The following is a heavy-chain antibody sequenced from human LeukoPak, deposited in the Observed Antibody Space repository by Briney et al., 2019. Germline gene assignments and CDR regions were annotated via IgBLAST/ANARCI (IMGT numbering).Heavy chain of an antibody. CDR2: LNEDSGYT. CDR1: AFTFSIYA. V-gene: IGHV3-23*01. J-gene: IGHJ4*02. Sequence: PGRSLRLSCAPSAFTFSIYAMSWVRPAPGKGLAWVSGLNEDSGYTYYADSVKGRFTISRDNSENTLYLQMSSLRAEDTAIYDCVRDFSCCGGSCPLFDSWGQGTLVSVSS. CDR3: VRDFSCCGGSCPLFDS. D-gene: IGHD2-15*01.